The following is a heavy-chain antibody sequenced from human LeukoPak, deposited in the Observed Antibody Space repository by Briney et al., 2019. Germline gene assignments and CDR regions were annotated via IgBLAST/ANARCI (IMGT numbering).Heavy chain of an antibody. CDR2: ISYDGSNK. D-gene: IGHD6-6*01. V-gene: IGHV3-30*18. J-gene: IGHJ5*02. CDR3: AKEVIDSGSNWFDP. Sequence: GGSLRLSCAASGFTFSSYGMHWVRQAPGKGLEWVAVISYDGSNKYYADSVKGRFTISRDNSKNTLYLQMNSLRAEDTAVYYCAKEVIDSGSNWFDPWGQGTLVTVSS. CDR1: GFTFSSYG.